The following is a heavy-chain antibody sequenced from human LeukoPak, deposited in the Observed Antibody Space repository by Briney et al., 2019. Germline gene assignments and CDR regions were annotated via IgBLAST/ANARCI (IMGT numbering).Heavy chain of an antibody. Sequence: KPSETLSLTCTVSGYSISSGYYWGWIRQPPGKGLEWIGSIYHSGSTYYNPSLKSRVTISVDTSKNQFSLKLSSVTAADTAVYYCARSVVGAKSLYFDYWGQGTLVTVSS. D-gene: IGHD1-26*01. CDR2: IYHSGST. V-gene: IGHV4-38-2*02. CDR3: ARSVVGAKSLYFDY. J-gene: IGHJ4*02. CDR1: GYSISSGYY.